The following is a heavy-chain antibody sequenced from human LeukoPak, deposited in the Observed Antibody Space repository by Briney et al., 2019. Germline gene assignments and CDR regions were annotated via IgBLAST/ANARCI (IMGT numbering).Heavy chain of an antibody. V-gene: IGHV4-31*03. CDR2: IYYNGNT. D-gene: IGHD4-11*01. CDR1: GGSIRSSGGYY. Sequence: SQTLSLTCTVSGGSIRSSGGYYWSWIRQHPGTGLEWIGFIYYNGNTYYNPSLRSRVTTSVDTSKNQFSLKLSSVTAADTAVYYCASVTNNYFDYWGQGTLVTVSS. J-gene: IGHJ4*02. CDR3: ASVTNNYFDY.